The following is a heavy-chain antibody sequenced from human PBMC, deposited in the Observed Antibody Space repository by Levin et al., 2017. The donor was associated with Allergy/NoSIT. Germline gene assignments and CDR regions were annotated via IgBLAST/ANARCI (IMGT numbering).Heavy chain of an antibody. CDR1: GGTFSSYA. D-gene: IGHD1-20*01. CDR3: ARVEPFLGGNWNDNYFDY. J-gene: IGHJ4*02. Sequence: KISCKASGGTFSSYAISWVRQAPGQGLEWMGGIIPIFGTANYAQKFQGRVTITADESTSTAYMELSSLRSEDTAVYYCARVEPFLGGNWNDNYFDYWGQGTLVTVSS. CDR2: IIPIFGTA. V-gene: IGHV1-69*01.